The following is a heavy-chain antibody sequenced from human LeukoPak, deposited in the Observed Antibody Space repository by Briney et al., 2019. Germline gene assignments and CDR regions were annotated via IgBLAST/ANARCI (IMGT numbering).Heavy chain of an antibody. Sequence: GGSLRLSCAASGFTFSSYAMHWVRQAPGKGLEWVAVISYDGSNKYYADSVKGRFTISRDNSKNTLYLQMNSLRSEDTAVYYCARGAGGSNPSKLDPWGRGTLVTVSS. V-gene: IGHV3-30-3*01. CDR2: ISYDGSNK. CDR1: GFTFSSYA. CDR3: ARGAGGSNPSKLDP. J-gene: IGHJ5*02. D-gene: IGHD1-26*01.